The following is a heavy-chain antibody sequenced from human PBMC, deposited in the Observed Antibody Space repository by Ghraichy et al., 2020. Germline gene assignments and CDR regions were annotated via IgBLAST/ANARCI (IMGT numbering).Heavy chain of an antibody. CDR1: GFSLSTSGMC. J-gene: IGHJ4*02. CDR3: ARTIFHSSSSPVAPYYFDY. Sequence: SGPTLVKPTQTLTLTCTFSGFSLSTSGMCVSWIRQPPGKALEWLARIDWDDDKYYSTSLKTRLTISKDTSKNQVVLTMTNMDPVDTATYYCARTIFHSSSSPVAPYYFDYWGQGTLVTVSS. V-gene: IGHV2-70*11. CDR2: IDWDDDK. D-gene: IGHD6-6*01.